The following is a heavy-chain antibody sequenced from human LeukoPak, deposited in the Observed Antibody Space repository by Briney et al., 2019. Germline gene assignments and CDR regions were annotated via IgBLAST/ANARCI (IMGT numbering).Heavy chain of an antibody. V-gene: IGHV1-69*13. Sequence: SVKVSCKASGGTFSSYAISWVRQAPGQGLEWMGGIIPIFGTANYSQKFQGRVTITADESTSTAYMELSSLRSEDTAVYYCARVGGLYYGSGSYYRFDYWGQGTLVTVSS. CDR2: IIPIFGTA. J-gene: IGHJ4*02. CDR1: GGTFSSYA. CDR3: ARVGGLYYGSGSYYRFDY. D-gene: IGHD3-10*01.